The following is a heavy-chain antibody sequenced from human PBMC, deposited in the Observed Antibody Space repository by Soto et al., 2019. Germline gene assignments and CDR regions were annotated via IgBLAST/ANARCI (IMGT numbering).Heavy chain of an antibody. CDR2: IIPILGMS. CDR3: ARSYGSGSRPFDY. V-gene: IGHV1-69*02. J-gene: IGHJ4*02. CDR1: GGTFTSYT. Sequence: QVHLLQSGAEMKKPGSSVKVSCTAFGGTFTSYTFNWVRQAPGQRLEWMGRIIPILGMSSSAHNFQGRLTMIADKSTNTSYMVRRSLTSDDTAIYYCARSYGSGSRPFDYWGQGTLVPVSS. D-gene: IGHD3-10*01.